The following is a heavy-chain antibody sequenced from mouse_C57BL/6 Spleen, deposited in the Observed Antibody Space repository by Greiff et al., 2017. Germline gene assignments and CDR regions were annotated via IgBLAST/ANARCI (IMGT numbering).Heavy chain of an antibody. J-gene: IGHJ2*01. CDR3: ARDYRLDY. D-gene: IGHD5-5*01. V-gene: IGHV1-76*01. CDR1: GYTFTDYY. CDR2: IYPGSGNT. Sequence: VKLQQSGAELVRPGASVTLSCKASGYTFTDYYINWVKQRPGQGLEWIARIYPGSGNTYYNEKFKGQATLTAEKSSSTAYMQLSSLTSEDSAVYFCARDYRLDYWGQGTTLTVSS.